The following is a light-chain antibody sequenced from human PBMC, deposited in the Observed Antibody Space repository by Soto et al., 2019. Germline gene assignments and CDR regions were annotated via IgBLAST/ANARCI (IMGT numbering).Light chain of an antibody. V-gene: IGLV1-51*01. CDR3: GSWDSSLSAYV. CDR1: ISNIGGNS. Sequence: QSLLTQPPSVSAAPGQKSTISCSGSISNIGGNSVSWYQQLPGTAPKLLIYDDNKRPSGIPDRFSGSKSGTSATLGITGFQTGDEADYYCGSWDSSLSAYVFGTGTKVTVL. CDR2: DDN. J-gene: IGLJ1*01.